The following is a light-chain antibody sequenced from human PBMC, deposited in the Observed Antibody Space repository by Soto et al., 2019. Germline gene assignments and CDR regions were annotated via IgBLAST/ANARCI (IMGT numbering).Light chain of an antibody. V-gene: IGKV2-28*01. J-gene: IGKJ2*01. Sequence: DIVMTQSPLSLPVTPGEPASISCRSSQSLLNSNGYNYLDWYLQKPGQSPQLLISLGSNRASGVPARFSGSGSGTDFTLKISRVEAADVGGYYCMQALQTPYTFGQGTKLEIK. CDR3: MQALQTPYT. CDR1: QSLLNSNGYNY. CDR2: LGS.